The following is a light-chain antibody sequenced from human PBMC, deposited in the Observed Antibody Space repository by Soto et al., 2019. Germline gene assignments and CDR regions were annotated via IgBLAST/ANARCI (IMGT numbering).Light chain of an antibody. CDR1: SSNIGAGYD. V-gene: IGLV1-40*01. CDR2: VNT. J-gene: IGLJ2*01. CDR3: QSYDTSLSGSYVV. Sequence: QSVLTQPPSVSGAPGQRVTISCTGSSSNIGAGYDVHWYQQLPGTAPKLLIYVNTNRPSGVPDRFSGSKSGTSASLAITGLQAEDEADYYCQSYDTSLSGSYVVFGGGTQLTVL.